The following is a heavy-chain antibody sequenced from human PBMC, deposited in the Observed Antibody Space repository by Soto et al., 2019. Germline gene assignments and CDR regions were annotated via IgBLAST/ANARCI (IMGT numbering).Heavy chain of an antibody. CDR3: AKDTRAAVGNPDY. Sequence: SLRLSCAASGFTFDDYAMHWVRQAPGKGLEWVSGISWNSGSIGYADSVKGRFTISRDNAKNSLYLQMNSLRAEDTALYYCAKDTRAAVGNPDYWGKGT. D-gene: IGHD6-13*01. CDR1: GFTFDDYA. CDR2: ISWNSGSI. V-gene: IGHV3-9*01. J-gene: IGHJ4*02.